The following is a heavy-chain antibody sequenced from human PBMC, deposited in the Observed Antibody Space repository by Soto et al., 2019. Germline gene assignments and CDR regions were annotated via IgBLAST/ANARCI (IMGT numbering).Heavy chain of an antibody. CDR2: ISSSGSII. J-gene: IGHJ4*02. Sequence: PWGSLRLSCAASGLTFSSYEMNWVRQAPGKGLEWVSYISSSGSIIYYADSVKGRFTISRDNAKNSLYLQINSLRAEDTALYYCARDSMQYGDYFDYWGQGTLVTVSS. V-gene: IGHV3-48*03. D-gene: IGHD4-17*01. CDR3: ARDSMQYGDYFDY. CDR1: GLTFSSYE.